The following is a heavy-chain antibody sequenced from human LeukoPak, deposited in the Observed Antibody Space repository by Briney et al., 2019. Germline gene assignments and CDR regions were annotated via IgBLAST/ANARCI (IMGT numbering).Heavy chain of an antibody. V-gene: IGHV4-39*07. J-gene: IGHJ4*02. CDR2: INHSGST. D-gene: IGHD4-11*01. CDR1: GGSISSSSYY. CDR3: ADLYSNYGG. Sequence: SETLSLTCTVSGGSISSSSYYWGWIRQPPGKGLEWIGEINHSGSTNYNPSLKSRVTISVDTSKNQFSLKLSSVTAADTAVYYCADLYSNYGGWGQGTLVTVSS.